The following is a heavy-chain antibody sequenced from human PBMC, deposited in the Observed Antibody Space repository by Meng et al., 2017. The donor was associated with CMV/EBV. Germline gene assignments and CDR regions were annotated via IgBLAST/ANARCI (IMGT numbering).Heavy chain of an antibody. V-gene: IGHV1-8*01. CDR3: AREYSPRSKADY. Sequence: ASVKVSCKASGYTFTSYDINWVRQATGQGLEWMGWMNPNSGNTGYAQKFQGRVTMTRNTSISTAYMELSSLRSEDTAVYYCAREYSPRSKADYWGQETLVTVSS. CDR1: GYTFTSYD. D-gene: IGHD2-15*01. J-gene: IGHJ4*02. CDR2: MNPNSGNT.